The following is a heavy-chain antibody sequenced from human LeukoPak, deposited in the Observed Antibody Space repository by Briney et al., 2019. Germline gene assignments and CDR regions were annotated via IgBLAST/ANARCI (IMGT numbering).Heavy chain of an antibody. J-gene: IGHJ5*02. V-gene: IGHV4-61*02. Sequence: SETLSLTCTVSGGSISSGSYYWSWIRQPAGKGLEWIGRIYTSGSTNYNPSLKSRVTISVGTSKNQFSLKLSSVTAADTAVYYCARDLSYYYDSSGSAGWFDPWGQGTLVTVSS. CDR2: IYTSGST. CDR3: ARDLSYYYDSSGSAGWFDP. CDR1: GGSISSGSYY. D-gene: IGHD3-22*01.